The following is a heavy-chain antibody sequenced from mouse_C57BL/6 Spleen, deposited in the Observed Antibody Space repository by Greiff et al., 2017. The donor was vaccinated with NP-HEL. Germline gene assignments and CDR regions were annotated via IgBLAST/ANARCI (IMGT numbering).Heavy chain of an antibody. D-gene: IGHD1-1*01. J-gene: IGHJ2*01. V-gene: IGHV1-55*01. CDR2: IYPGSGST. CDR1: GYTFTTYW. CDR3: ARWGPITTVVDY. Sequence: QVQLQQPGAELVKPGASVTMSCKASGYTFTTYWMTWVKQRPGQGLEWIGDIYPGSGSTNHNEKFKSKATLTVDTSSNTAYMQLSSLTSEDSAVYYCARWGPITTVVDYWGQGTTLTVSS.